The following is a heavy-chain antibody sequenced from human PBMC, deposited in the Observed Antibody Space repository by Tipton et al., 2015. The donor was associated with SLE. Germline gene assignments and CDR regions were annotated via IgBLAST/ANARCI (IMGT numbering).Heavy chain of an antibody. CDR3: ARGNYYMDV. Sequence: TLSLTCTVSGGSISSRSYDWGWIRQPPGKGLEWIGSIYYSASTYYNPSLKSRVTISVGTSKNQFSLKLSSVTAADTAVYFCARGNYYMDVWGKGTTVIVSS. V-gene: IGHV4-39*07. CDR2: IYYSAST. J-gene: IGHJ6*03. CDR1: GGSISSRSYD.